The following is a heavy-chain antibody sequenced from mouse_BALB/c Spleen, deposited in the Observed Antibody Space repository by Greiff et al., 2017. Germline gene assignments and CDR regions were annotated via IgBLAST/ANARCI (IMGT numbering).Heavy chain of an antibody. CDR2: ISDGGSYT. V-gene: IGHV5-4*02. D-gene: IGHD1-1*01. CDR3: AREGCYGSSWYFDY. Sequence: EVKLVESGGGLVKPGGSLKLSCAASGFTFSDYYMYWVRQTPEKRLEWVATISDGGSYTYYPDSVKGRFTISRDNAKNNLYLQMSSLKSEDTAMYYCAREGCYGSSWYFDYWGQGTTLTVSS. CDR1: GFTFSDYY. J-gene: IGHJ2*01.